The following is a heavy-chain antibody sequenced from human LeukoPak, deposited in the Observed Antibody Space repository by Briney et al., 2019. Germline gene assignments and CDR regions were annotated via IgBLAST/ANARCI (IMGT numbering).Heavy chain of an antibody. CDR1: GGTFSSYA. CDR3: APTPYGDLTPPHFDY. J-gene: IGHJ4*02. CDR2: IIPIFGTA. D-gene: IGHD4-17*01. V-gene: IGHV1-69*01. Sequence: GSSVKVSCKASGGTFSSYAISWVRQAPGQGLEWMGGIIPIFGTANYAQKFQGRVTITADESTSTAYMELSSLRSEDTAVYYCAPTPYGDLTPPHFDYWGQGTLVTVSS.